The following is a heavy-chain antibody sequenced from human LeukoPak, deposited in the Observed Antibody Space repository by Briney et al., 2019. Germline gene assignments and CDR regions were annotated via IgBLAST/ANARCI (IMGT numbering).Heavy chain of an antibody. CDR2: MNPNSGNT. J-gene: IGHJ4*02. CDR3: ARGKLNRDGYIN. D-gene: IGHD5-24*01. Sequence: GASVTVSCKASGYTFTSYDINWVRQATGQGLEWMGWMNPNSGNTGYAQKFQGRVTMTRNTSISTAYMELSSLRSEDTAVYYCARGKLNRDGYINWGQGTLVTVSS. CDR1: GYTFTSYD. V-gene: IGHV1-8*01.